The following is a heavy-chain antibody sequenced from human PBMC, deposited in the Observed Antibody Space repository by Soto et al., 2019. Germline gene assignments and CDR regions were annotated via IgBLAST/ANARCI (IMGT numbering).Heavy chain of an antibody. J-gene: IGHJ5*02. CDR2: IIPIFGTA. V-gene: IGHV1-69*01. CDR3: ARVGDYDYVWGSYRSADGWFDP. D-gene: IGHD3-16*02. CDR1: GGTFSSYA. Sequence: QVQLVQSGAEVKKPGSSVKVSCKASGGTFSSYAISWVRQAPGQGLEWMGGIIPIFGTANYAQKFQGRVTITADESTSPAYMELSSLRSEDTAVYYCARVGDYDYVWGSYRSADGWFDPWGQGTLVTVSS.